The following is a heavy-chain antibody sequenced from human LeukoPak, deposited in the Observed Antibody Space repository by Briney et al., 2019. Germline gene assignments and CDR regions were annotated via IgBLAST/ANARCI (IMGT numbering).Heavy chain of an antibody. CDR1: GYTFTSYG. CDR2: ISAYNGNT. D-gene: IGHD2-2*03. CDR3: ARDGYCSSTSCCDFDY. Sequence: ASVKVSCKASGYTFTSYGISWVRQAPGQGLEWMGWISAYNGNTNYAQKLQGRVTMTTDTSTSTAYMELRSLRSDDTAVYYCARDGYCSSTSCCDFDYWGQGTLVTVSS. J-gene: IGHJ4*02. V-gene: IGHV1-18*01.